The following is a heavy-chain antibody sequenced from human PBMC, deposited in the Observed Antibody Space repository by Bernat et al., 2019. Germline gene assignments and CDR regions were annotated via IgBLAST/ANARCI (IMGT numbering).Heavy chain of an antibody. V-gene: IGHV3-23*01. CDR1: GFTFSSYD. J-gene: IGHJ6*02. CDR3: AKILSQIDYYWYGEDV. CDR2: ISGGGDRT. D-gene: IGHD3-16*02. Sequence: EVQLFESGGGLVQPGGSLRLSCAASGFTFSSYDMIWVRQAPGKGLEWVSGISGGGDRTYDADSVKGRFTISRDNSKNTLSLQMNSLRAEDTAVYYCAKILSQIDYYWYGEDVWGQGTTITVCS.